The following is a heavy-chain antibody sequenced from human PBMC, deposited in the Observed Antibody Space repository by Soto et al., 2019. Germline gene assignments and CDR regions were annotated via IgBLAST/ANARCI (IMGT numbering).Heavy chain of an antibody. J-gene: IGHJ5*02. CDR2: INHSGST. D-gene: IGHD3-3*01. Sequence: PSETLSLTCAVYGGSFSGYYWSWIRQPPGKGLEWIGEINHSGSTNYNPSLKSRVTISVDTSKNQFSLKLSSVTAADTAVYYCAIGRGITIFGVVIPAGYNWFDPWGQGTLVTVSS. V-gene: IGHV4-34*01. CDR1: GGSFSGYY. CDR3: AIGRGITIFGVVIPAGYNWFDP.